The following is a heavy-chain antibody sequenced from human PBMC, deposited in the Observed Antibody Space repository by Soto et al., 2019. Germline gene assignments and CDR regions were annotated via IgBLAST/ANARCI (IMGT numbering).Heavy chain of an antibody. CDR1: GYTFTSYG. D-gene: IGHD2-15*01. Sequence: ASVKVSCKASGYTFTSYGISWVRQAPGQGLEWMGWISAYNGNTNYAQKLQGRVTMTTDTSTSTAYMELRSLRSDDTAVYYCARVFCSGGSCYDYYYYYGMDVWGQGTTVTVSS. CDR3: ARVFCSGGSCYDYYYYYGMDV. J-gene: IGHJ6*02. CDR2: ISAYNGNT. V-gene: IGHV1-18*01.